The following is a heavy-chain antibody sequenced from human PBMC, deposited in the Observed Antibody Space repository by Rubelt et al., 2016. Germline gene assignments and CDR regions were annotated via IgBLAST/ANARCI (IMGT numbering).Heavy chain of an antibody. V-gene: IGHV2-70*15. CDR3: GRSPWTSVRTVACDY. Sequence: QVTLKESGPALVRPTQTLTLTCTFSGFSLSDDGMCVSWIRQPPGKALEWLARIDWDDDEYFAASLKTRLTISKDTSKNQVVLTMTNMDAWVTATYYGGRSPWTSVRTVACDYWGQGILVTVSS. CDR2: IDWDDDE. CDR1: GFSLSDDGMC. D-gene: IGHD4-17*01. J-gene: IGHJ4*02.